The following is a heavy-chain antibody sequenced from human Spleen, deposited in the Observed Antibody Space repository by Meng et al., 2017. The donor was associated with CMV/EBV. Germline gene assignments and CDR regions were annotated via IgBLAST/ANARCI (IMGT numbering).Heavy chain of an antibody. D-gene: IGHD2-2*01. Sequence: SSRTYFGSWIRQSPGKGLEWIGYISFSGHTSKNPSLSSRVTISVDTSKNQFSLNLSSVTAADTAVYYCARENCSGPSCFYPMGWFDPWGQGILVTVSS. V-gene: IGHV4-61*01. CDR3: ARENCSGPSCFYPMGWFDP. J-gene: IGHJ5*02. CDR2: ISFSGHT. CDR1: SSRTYF.